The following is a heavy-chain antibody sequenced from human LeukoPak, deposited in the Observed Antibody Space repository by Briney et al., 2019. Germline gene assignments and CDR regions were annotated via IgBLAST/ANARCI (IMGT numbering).Heavy chain of an antibody. Sequence: GGTLRLSCAASGFTVSSNYMSWVRQAPGKGLEWVSVIYSGGSTYYADSVKGRFTISRDNSKNTLYLQMNSLRAEDTAVYYCAKDSADIVVVPDAMQDYWGQGTLVTVSS. J-gene: IGHJ4*02. CDR1: GFTVSSNY. CDR3: AKDSADIVVVPDAMQDY. V-gene: IGHV3-53*01. D-gene: IGHD2-2*01. CDR2: IYSGGST.